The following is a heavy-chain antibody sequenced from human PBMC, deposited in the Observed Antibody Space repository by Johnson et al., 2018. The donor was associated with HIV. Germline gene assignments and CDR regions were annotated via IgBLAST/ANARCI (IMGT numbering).Heavy chain of an antibody. D-gene: IGHD3-22*01. V-gene: IGHV3-30-3*01. CDR3: ARQHYYDRSGQGGGLDI. CDR2: ISYDGSNK. J-gene: IGHJ3*02. Sequence: VQLVESGGGVVQPGRSLRLSCAASGFSFSSYAMHWVRQAPGKGLEWVAVISYDGSNKYYADSVKGRFTISRDNTKNSLYMQMNSLRAEDTALYYCARQHYYDRSGQGGGLDIWGQGTMVTVSS. CDR1: GFSFSSYA.